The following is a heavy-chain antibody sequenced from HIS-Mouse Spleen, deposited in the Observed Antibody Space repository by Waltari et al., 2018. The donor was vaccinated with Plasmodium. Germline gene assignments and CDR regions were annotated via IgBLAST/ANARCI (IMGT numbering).Heavy chain of an antibody. D-gene: IGHD6-13*01. V-gene: IGHV1-2*02. CDR1: GYTFTGYY. CDR2: TNPKSGGT. J-gene: IGHJ4*02. CDR3: ARDLAAAGHFDY. Sequence: QVQLVQSGAEVKKPGASVKVSCKASGYTFTGYYMPWVRKAPGQGLEWMGCTNPKSGGTNYAQKFQGRVTMTRDTSIRTAYMELSRLRSDDTAVYYCARDLAAAGHFDYWGQGTLVTVSS.